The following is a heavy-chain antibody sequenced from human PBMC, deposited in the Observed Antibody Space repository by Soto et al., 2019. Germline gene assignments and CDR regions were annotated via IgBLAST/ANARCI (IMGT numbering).Heavy chain of an antibody. V-gene: IGHV4-59*01. J-gene: IGHJ5*02. CDR2: VYYSGST. CDR1: GGSISSYY. CDR3: ASSTYDFWSGYLNWFDP. D-gene: IGHD3-3*01. Sequence: SLTCTVSGGSISSYYWSWIRQPPGKGLEWIGYVYYSGSTNYNPSLKSRVTISVDTSKNQFSLKLSSVTAADTAVYYCASSTYDFWSGYLNWFDPWGQGTLVTVSS.